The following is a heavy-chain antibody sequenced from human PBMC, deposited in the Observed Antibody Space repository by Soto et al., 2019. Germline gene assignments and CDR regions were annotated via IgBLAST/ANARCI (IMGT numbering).Heavy chain of an antibody. D-gene: IGHD3-16*02. Sequence: QVQLVQSGAEVKKPGASVKVSCKASGYTFTGYYMHWVRQAPGQGLEWMGWINPNSGGTNYAQKFQGWVTMTRDTSISTAYMELSRLRSDDTAVYYCARGPQTYNYIWGSYRTATFDYCGHGTLVTVSS. J-gene: IGHJ4*01. CDR3: ARGPQTYNYIWGSYRTATFDY. V-gene: IGHV1-2*04. CDR1: GYTFTGYY. CDR2: INPNSGGT.